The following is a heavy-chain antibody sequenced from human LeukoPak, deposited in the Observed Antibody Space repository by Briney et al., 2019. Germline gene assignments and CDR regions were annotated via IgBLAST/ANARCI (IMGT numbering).Heavy chain of an antibody. J-gene: IGHJ4*02. CDR1: GASFSSGDQY. CDR2: IHHSGML. CDR3: SRGLDSRKLGY. D-gene: IGHD3-22*01. Sequence: SQTLSLTCTVSGASFSSGDQYWNWIRQSPGKGLEWIGSIHHSGMLYNNPSLESRVTISIDTSKNQFSLNLNSVTAADTAVCFCSRGLDSRKLGYWGQGTLVTVSS. V-gene: IGHV4-31*03.